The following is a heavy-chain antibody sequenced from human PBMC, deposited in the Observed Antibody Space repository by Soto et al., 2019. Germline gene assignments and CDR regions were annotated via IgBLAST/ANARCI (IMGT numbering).Heavy chain of an antibody. D-gene: IGHD6-19*01. CDR3: ARGSEGYSSGWYWYFDL. CDR2: INHSGST. J-gene: IGHJ2*01. V-gene: IGHV4-34*01. Sequence: SETLSLTCAVYGGSFSGYYWSWIRQPPGKGLEWIGEINHSGSTNYNPSLKSRVTISVDTSKNQFSLKLSSVTAADTAVYYCARGSEGYSSGWYWYFDLWGRGTLVT. CDR1: GGSFSGYY.